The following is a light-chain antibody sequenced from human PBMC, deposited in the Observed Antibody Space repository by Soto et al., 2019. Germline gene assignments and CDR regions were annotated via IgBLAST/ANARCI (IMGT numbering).Light chain of an antibody. CDR3: MQAIQLPYT. CDR1: QSLLKSDGKTY. CDR2: EVS. J-gene: IGKJ2*01. V-gene: IGKV2D-29*01. Sequence: EIVMTQTPLSLSVTPGQPASISCKSSQSLLKSDGKTYLYWYLQKPGQTPQPLMYEVSNRFSGVXGMXSGSGSGTDFTLKISRLEAEDVVVYYCMQAIQLPYTFGQGTKLEI.